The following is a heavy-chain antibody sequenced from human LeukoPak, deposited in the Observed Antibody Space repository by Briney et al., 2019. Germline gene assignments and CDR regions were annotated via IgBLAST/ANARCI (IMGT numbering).Heavy chain of an antibody. D-gene: IGHD4-17*01. J-gene: IGHJ4*02. CDR3: ARHSSMTTVTFDY. V-gene: IGHV4-39*01. CDR2: IYYSGST. CDR1: GGSIGSSSHY. Sequence: SETLSLTCTVSGGSIGSSSHYWVWIRQPPGKGLEWIGSIYYSGSTYYNPSLKSRVTISVDTSKNQFSLQLSSVTAADTAVYYCARHSSMTTVTFDYWGQGTLVTVSS.